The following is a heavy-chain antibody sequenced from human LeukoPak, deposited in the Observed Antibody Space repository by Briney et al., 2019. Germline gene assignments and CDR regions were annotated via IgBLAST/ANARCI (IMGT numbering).Heavy chain of an antibody. V-gene: IGHV3-53*01. Sequence: GGSLRLFCAASGFTVSNSYVSWVRQAPGKGLEWVSGIYSGGTTYYRDSVKGRFTISRDNSKNTLYLQMNSLRAEDTAVYYCAKLSGDCSSIGCNPYWGQGTLVTVSS. CDR1: GFTVSNSY. CDR3: AKLSGDCSSIGCNPY. J-gene: IGHJ4*02. D-gene: IGHD2-2*01. CDR2: IYSGGTT.